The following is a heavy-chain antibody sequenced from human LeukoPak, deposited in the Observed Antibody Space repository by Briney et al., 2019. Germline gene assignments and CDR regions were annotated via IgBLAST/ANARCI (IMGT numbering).Heavy chain of an antibody. J-gene: IGHJ4*02. CDR3: AKQLGYCSDGSCYFPY. D-gene: IGHD2-15*01. CDR2: ISNRGSST. CDR1: GFTFSPYA. V-gene: IGHV3-23*01. Sequence: GGSLRLSCAASGFTFSPYAMSWVRQAPGKGLEWVSGISNRGSSTYYADSVQGRFTISRDNSMSTLCLQMNSLRAEDTAVYYCAKQLGYCSDGSCYFPYWGQGTLVTVSS.